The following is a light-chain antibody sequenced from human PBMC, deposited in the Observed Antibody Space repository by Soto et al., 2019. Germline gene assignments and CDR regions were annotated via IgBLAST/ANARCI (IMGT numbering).Light chain of an antibody. CDR1: QGIRND. Sequence: AIPMTQSPSSLSASVGDRVTITCRASQGIRNDLGWYQQKPGKAPKILMYTTSSLQSGVPSRFSGSGSGTDFTLTISSLQPEDFATYYCLQDYSFPLTFGQGTKLEIK. J-gene: IGKJ2*01. CDR3: LQDYSFPLT. CDR2: TTS. V-gene: IGKV1-6*01.